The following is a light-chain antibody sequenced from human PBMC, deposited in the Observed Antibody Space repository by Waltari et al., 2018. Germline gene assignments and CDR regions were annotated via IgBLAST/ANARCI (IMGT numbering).Light chain of an antibody. Sequence: QSALTQPASVSGSPGQSITISCTGARTDVGGYNYVSWYQPHPGKAPKFMIYDVSKRPSGVSNRFSGSKSDNTASLTISGLQAEDEADYYCSSYTSSSTFVVFGGGTKLTVL. V-gene: IGLV2-14*01. CDR3: SSYTSSSTFVV. J-gene: IGLJ2*01. CDR2: DVS. CDR1: RTDVGGYNY.